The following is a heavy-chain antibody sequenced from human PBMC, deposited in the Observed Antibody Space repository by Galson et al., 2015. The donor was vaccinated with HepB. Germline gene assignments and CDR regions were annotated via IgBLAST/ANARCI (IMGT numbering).Heavy chain of an antibody. J-gene: IGHJ6*02. CDR1: GFALSTYS. V-gene: IGHV3-21*04. Sequence: SLRLSCAASGFALSTYSMNWVRQAPGKGLEWVSSISSTSWTIYYADSVKGRSTISRDNAKNSLYLQMNSLRAEDTAVYYCARVKRGEWYSFYYYGMDVWGQGTTVTVSS. D-gene: IGHD3-10*01. CDR3: ARVKRGEWYSFYYYGMDV. CDR2: ISSTSWTI.